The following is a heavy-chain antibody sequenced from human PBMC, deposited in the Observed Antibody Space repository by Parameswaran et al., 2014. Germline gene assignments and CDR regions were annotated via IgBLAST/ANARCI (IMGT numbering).Heavy chain of an antibody. J-gene: IGHJ4*02. CDR1: GYRFTDYW. CDR3: AILEYSSSADY. Sequence: GSLRLSCKGSGYRFTDYWINWVRQMPGKGLEWMGRIDPSDSYTNYSPSFQGHVTISADKSITTAYLQWSSLKASDTAMYYCAILEYSSSADYWGQGTLVTVSS. V-gene: IGHV5-10-1*01. CDR2: IDPSDSYT. D-gene: IGHD6-6*01.